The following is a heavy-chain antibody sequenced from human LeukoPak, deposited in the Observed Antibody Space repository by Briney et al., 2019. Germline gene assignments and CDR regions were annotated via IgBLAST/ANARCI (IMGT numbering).Heavy chain of an antibody. J-gene: IGHJ4*02. CDR3: ARARYVALGPGDY. CDR1: GFTVSGNY. Sequence: GGSLRLSCAASGFTVSGNYVSWVRQAPGKGLEWVSIIYSGGSTDYADSVKGRFTISRDISKNTLYLQMNSLRAEDTAVYYCARARYVALGPGDYWGQGTLVTVSS. D-gene: IGHD3/OR15-3a*01. CDR2: IYSGGST. V-gene: IGHV3-66*01.